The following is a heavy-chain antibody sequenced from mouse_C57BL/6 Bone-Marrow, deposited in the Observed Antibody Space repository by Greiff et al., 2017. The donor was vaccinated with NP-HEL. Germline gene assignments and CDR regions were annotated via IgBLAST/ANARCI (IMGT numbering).Heavy chain of an antibody. CDR1: GYSITSDY. V-gene: IGHV3-8*01. D-gene: IGHD2-2*01. Sequence: EVKLMESGPGLAKPSQTLSLPCSVTGYSITSDYWNWIRKFPGNKLEYMGYISYSGSTSYTPSLKSRISITRDTSKNQYYLQLNSVTTEDTATYYCARSPLWLRRNYYAMDYWGQGTSVTVSS. J-gene: IGHJ4*01. CDR2: ISYSGST. CDR3: ARSPLWLRRNYYAMDY.